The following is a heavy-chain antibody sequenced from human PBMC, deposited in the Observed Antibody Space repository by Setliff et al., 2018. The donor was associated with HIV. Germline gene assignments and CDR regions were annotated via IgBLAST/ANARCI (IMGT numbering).Heavy chain of an antibody. D-gene: IGHD3-22*01. J-gene: IGHJ4*02. CDR3: ARDLPIYDTSGSLDY. Sequence: GGSLRLSCAASGFTFSYYAMHWVRQAPGKGLEWVALISYDGSNKYYADSVKGRFTISRDNSKNTLFLQINSLRAEDTAVYYCARDLPIYDTSGSLDYWGQGALVTVSS. CDR2: ISYDGSNK. CDR1: GFTFSYYA. V-gene: IGHV3-30*01.